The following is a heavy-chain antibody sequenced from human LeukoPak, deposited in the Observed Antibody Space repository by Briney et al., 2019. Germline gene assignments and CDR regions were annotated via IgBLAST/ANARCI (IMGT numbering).Heavy chain of an antibody. Sequence: ASVKVSCKASGYTFTSYDINWVRQATGQGLEWMGWMNPNSGNTGYAQKFQGRVTMTRNTSISTAYMELSSLRSEDTAVYYCARSRAMVRGAIGGNWFDPWGQGTLVTVSS. J-gene: IGHJ5*02. CDR2: MNPNSGNT. V-gene: IGHV1-8*01. CDR1: GYTFTSYD. D-gene: IGHD3-10*01. CDR3: ARSRAMVRGAIGGNWFDP.